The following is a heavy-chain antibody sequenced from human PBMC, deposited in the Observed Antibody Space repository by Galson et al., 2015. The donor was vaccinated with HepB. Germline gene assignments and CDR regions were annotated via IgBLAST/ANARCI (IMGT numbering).Heavy chain of an antibody. CDR3: AKDGIMVANNPYHFHY. D-gene: IGHD2-15*01. CDR1: GFTFTRYA. V-gene: IGHV3-23*01. J-gene: IGHJ4*02. CDR2: ITSSGGKT. Sequence: SLRLSCAASGFTFTRYAMTWVRQAPGKGLEWVASITSSGGKTYYTDSVKGRFTISRDNSKNTLFPQLNSLRAKDTAVYYCAKDGIMVANNPYHFHYWGQGTLVTVSS.